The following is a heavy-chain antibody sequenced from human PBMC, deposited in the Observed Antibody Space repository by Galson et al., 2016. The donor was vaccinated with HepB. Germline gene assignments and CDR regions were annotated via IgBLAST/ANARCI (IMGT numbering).Heavy chain of an antibody. CDR1: GYTFTGYY. CDR2: TSAYNRKT. D-gene: IGHD6-25*01. J-gene: IGHJ4*02. CDR3: ARDKHGSGWPPIFNY. Sequence: SVKVSCKASGYTFTGYYIAWVRQAPGQGLEWVGWTSAYNRKTSYAQRFQGRVTMTTDTSTTTAYMELRSLRSDDTAIYYCARDKHGSGWPPIFNYWGQGTLVTVSS. V-gene: IGHV1-18*04.